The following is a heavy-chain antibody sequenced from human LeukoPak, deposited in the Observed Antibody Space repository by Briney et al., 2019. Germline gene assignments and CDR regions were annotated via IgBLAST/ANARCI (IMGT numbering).Heavy chain of an antibody. D-gene: IGHD3-22*01. Sequence: GGSLRLSCAASGFTFSDYYMSWIRQAPGKGLEWVSYISSSGSTIYYADSVKGRFTISRDNAKNSLYLQMNSLRAEDTAVYYCARDMRKRTYYYDSSGYLQTFDIWGQGTMVTVSS. CDR3: ARDMRKRTYYYDSSGYLQTFDI. V-gene: IGHV3-11*04. CDR2: ISSSGSTI. CDR1: GFTFSDYY. J-gene: IGHJ3*02.